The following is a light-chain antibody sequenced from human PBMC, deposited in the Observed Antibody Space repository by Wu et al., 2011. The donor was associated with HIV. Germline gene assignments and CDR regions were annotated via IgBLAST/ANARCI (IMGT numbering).Light chain of an antibody. CDR1: QSVSSSY. Sequence: EIVMTQSPATLSVSPGERATLSCRASQSVSSSYLAWYQQKPGQAPRLLIYGASSRATGIPDRFSGSGSGTDFTLTISRLEPEDFAVYYCQQYNGWVLTFGGGTKVEIK. J-gene: IGKJ4*01. V-gene: IGKV3-20*01. CDR2: GAS. CDR3: QQYNGWVLT.